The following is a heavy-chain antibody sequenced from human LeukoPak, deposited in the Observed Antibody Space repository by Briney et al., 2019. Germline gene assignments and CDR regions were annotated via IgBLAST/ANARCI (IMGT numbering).Heavy chain of an antibody. D-gene: IGHD2-2*01. CDR1: GVSVSSGSYY. Sequence: KPSETLSLTCTVSGVSVSSGSYYWSWIRQPPGKGLEWIGYIYYSGSTNYNPSLKSRVTISVDTYKNQFSLKLSSVTAADTAVYYCAREEASYCSSTSCYGIDYWGQGTLVTVSS. J-gene: IGHJ4*02. CDR2: IYYSGST. CDR3: AREEASYCSSTSCYGIDY. V-gene: IGHV4-61*01.